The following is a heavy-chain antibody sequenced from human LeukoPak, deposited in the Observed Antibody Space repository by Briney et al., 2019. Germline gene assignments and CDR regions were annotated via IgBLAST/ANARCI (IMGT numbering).Heavy chain of an antibody. CDR3: ARGSGYYDSSGYYYYYGMDV. V-gene: IGHV1-18*04. J-gene: IGHJ6*02. CDR2: ISAYNGNT. CDR1: GYTFSGYY. D-gene: IGHD3-22*01. Sequence: GASVKVSCKASGYTFSGYYIHWVRQGPGQGLEWMGWISAYNGNTNYAQKLQGRVTMTTDTSTSTAYMELRSLRSDDTAVYYCARGSGYYDSSGYYYYYGMDVWGQGTTVTVSS.